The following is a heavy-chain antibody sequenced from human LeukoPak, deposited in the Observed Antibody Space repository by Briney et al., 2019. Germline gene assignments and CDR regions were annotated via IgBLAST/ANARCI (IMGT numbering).Heavy chain of an antibody. Sequence: PGGSLRLSCAASGFTFSSYSMNWVRQAPGKGLEWISYISSSSRTIYYADSVKGRFTISRDNAKNSLYLQMNSLRAEDTAVYYCARDPYSSSPFFDYWGQGTLVTVSS. CDR1: GFTFSSYS. D-gene: IGHD6-13*01. J-gene: IGHJ4*02. CDR3: ARDPYSSSPFFDY. CDR2: ISSSSRTI. V-gene: IGHV3-48*01.